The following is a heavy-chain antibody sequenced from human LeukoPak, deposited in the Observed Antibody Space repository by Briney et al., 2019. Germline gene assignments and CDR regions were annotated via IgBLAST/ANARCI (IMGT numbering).Heavy chain of an antibody. Sequence: PGGSLRLSCAASGFTFSSYAMSWVRQAPGKGLEWVSAISGSGGNTYYADSVKGRFTISRDNSKNTLYLQMNSLRAKDTAVYYCAKDGAGYSSSWYGLRSYFDYWGQGTLVTVSS. CDR2: ISGSGGNT. J-gene: IGHJ4*02. CDR3: AKDGAGYSSSWYGLRSYFDY. D-gene: IGHD6-13*01. V-gene: IGHV3-23*01. CDR1: GFTFSSYA.